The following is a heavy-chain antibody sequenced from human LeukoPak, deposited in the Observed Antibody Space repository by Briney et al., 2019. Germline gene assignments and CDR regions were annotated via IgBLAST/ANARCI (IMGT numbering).Heavy chain of an antibody. J-gene: IGHJ6*02. CDR2: IYYSGST. V-gene: IGHV4-31*11. D-gene: IGHD6-13*01. CDR1: GDSISSSDW. CDR3: AREYSSPYYYYYGMDV. Sequence: PSETLSLTCAVSGDSISSSDWWSWVRQPPGKGLEWIGYIYYSGSTYYNPSLKSRVTISVDTSKNQFSLKLSSVTAADTAVYYCAREYSSPYYYYYGMDVWGQGTTVTVSS.